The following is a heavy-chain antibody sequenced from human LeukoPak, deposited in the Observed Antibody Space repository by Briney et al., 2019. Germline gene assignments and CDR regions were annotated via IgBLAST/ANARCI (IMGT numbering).Heavy chain of an antibody. D-gene: IGHD6-13*01. V-gene: IGHV1-2*02. CDR2: INPNSGGT. CDR3: ARSPLSYSSSWYERYYYYYGMDV. Sequence: AASVKVSCKASGYTFTGYYMHWVRQAPGQGLEWMGWINPNSGGTNYAQKFQGRVTMTRDTFISTAYMELSRLRSDDTAVYYCARSPLSYSSSWYERYYYYYGMDVWGQGTTVTVSS. CDR1: GYTFTGYY. J-gene: IGHJ6*02.